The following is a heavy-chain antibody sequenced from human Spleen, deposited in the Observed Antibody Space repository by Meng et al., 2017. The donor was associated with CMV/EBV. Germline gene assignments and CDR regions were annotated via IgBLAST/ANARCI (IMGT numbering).Heavy chain of an antibody. Sequence: ASVKVSCKASGYTFTSYYMHWVRQAPGQGLEWMGIINPSGGSTSYAQKFQGRVTMTRDTSTSTVYRELSSLRSEDTAVYYCARAWRRPGSKLGWLLRGDFDYWGQGTLVTVSS. D-gene: IGHD3-3*01. V-gene: IGHV1-46*01. CDR2: INPSGGST. CDR1: GYTFTSYY. CDR3: ARAWRRPGSKLGWLLRGDFDY. J-gene: IGHJ4*02.